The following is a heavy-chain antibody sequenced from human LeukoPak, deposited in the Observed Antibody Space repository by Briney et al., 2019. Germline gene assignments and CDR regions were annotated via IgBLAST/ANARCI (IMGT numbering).Heavy chain of an antibody. CDR1: GFTFSSYG. CDR3: AKDLRAYCSSTSCYVDY. CDR2: ISYDGSNK. V-gene: IGHV3-30*18. D-gene: IGHD2-2*01. Sequence: GGSLRLSCAASGFTFSSYGMHWVRQAPGKGLEWVAVISYDGSNKYYADSVKGRFTISRDNSKNTLYLQMNSLRAEDTAVYYCAKDLRAYCSSTSCYVDYWGQGTLVTVSS. J-gene: IGHJ4*02.